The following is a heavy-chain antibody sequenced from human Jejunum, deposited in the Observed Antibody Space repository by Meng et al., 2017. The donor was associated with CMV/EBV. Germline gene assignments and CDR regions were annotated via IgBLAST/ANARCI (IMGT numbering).Heavy chain of an antibody. J-gene: IGHJ5*02. Sequence: GFACSSYAMSWVRQAPGKGLEWVSVISGNGGGTYYADSVKGRFTISRDNSKNTLYLQMNSLRAGDTAVYYCAKDSGSYSLNYFDPWGQGTLVTVSS. V-gene: IGHV3-23*01. CDR1: GFACSSYA. CDR3: AKDSGSYSLNYFDP. D-gene: IGHD1-26*01. CDR2: ISGNGGGT.